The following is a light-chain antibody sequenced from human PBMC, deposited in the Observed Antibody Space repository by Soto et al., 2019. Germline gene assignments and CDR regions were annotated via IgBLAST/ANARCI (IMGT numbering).Light chain of an antibody. Sequence: EIVLTQSPATLSLSPGEGATLSCRASQSVSSYLAWYQQKPGQAPRLLIYDASNRATGIPARFSGSGSGTDFTLTISSLEPEDFAVYYCQQRSNWPRFTFGPGTKVDNK. CDR1: QSVSSY. V-gene: IGKV3-11*01. CDR2: DAS. CDR3: QQRSNWPRFT. J-gene: IGKJ3*01.